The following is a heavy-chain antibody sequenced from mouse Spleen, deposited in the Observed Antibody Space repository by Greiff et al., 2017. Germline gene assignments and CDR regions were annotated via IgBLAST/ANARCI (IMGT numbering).Heavy chain of an antibody. J-gene: IGHJ3*01. Sequence: VQLQQSGPGLVKPSQSLSLTCSVTGYSITSGYYWNWIRQFPGNKLEWMGYISYDGSNNYNPSLKNRISITRDTSKNQFFLKLNSVTTEDTATYYCAREAVIYDGSFAYWGQGTLVTVSA. CDR3: AREAVIYDGSFAY. D-gene: IGHD2-3*01. CDR2: ISYDGSN. CDR1: GYSITSGYY. V-gene: IGHV3-6*01.